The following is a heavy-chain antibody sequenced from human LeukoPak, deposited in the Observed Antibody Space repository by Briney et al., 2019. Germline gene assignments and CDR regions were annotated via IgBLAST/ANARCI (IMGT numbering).Heavy chain of an antibody. CDR3: ARGSLITIFGVVQADY. Sequence: GGSLRLSCVASGFTFSSYSMNWVRQAPGKGLEWVSSISSSSSYIYYADSVKGRFTISRDNAKNSLYLQMNSLRAEDTAVYYCARGSLITIFGVVQADYWGQGTLVTVSS. J-gene: IGHJ4*02. D-gene: IGHD3-3*01. CDR1: GFTFSSYS. CDR2: ISSSSSYI. V-gene: IGHV3-21*01.